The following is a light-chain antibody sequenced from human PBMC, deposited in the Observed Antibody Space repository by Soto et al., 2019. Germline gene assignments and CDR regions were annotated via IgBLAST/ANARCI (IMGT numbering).Light chain of an antibody. CDR1: KNDIGVYDF. Sequence: QSVLTQPASVSGSPGQSITISCTGTKNDIGVYDFVSWYQHHPGKAPRLIIYEVVQRPSGVPDRFSGSKSGNTASLTVSGLQAADEADYFCKSYAGSNTYVFGSGTTV. CDR2: EVV. CDR3: KSYAGSNTYV. V-gene: IGLV2-8*01. J-gene: IGLJ1*01.